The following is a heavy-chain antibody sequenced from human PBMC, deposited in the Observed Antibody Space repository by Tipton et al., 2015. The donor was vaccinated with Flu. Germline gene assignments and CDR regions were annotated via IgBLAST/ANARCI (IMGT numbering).Heavy chain of an antibody. CDR2: IYYSGST. D-gene: IGHD1-26*01. V-gene: IGHV4-39*01. J-gene: IGHJ4*02. Sequence: TLSLTCTVSGGSISSSSYYWGWIRQPPGKGLEWIGSIYYSGSTYYNPSLKSRVTISVDTSKNQFSLKLSSVTAADTAVYYCARPNGGSYLFEYYFDYWGQGTLVTVSS. CDR3: ARPNGGSYLFEYYFDY. CDR1: GGSISSSSYY.